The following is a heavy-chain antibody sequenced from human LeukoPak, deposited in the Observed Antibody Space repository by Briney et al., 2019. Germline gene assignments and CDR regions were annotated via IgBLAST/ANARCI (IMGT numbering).Heavy chain of an antibody. Sequence: ASVKVSCKASGYTFTGYYMHWVRQAPGQGLEWMGWINPNSGGTNYAQKFQGRVTMTRDTSNSTAYMELSRLRSDDTAVYYCARDRHYYDSSGQFDYWGQGTLVTVSS. CDR1: GYTFTGYY. V-gene: IGHV1-2*02. CDR2: INPNSGGT. CDR3: ARDRHYYDSSGQFDY. J-gene: IGHJ4*02. D-gene: IGHD3-22*01.